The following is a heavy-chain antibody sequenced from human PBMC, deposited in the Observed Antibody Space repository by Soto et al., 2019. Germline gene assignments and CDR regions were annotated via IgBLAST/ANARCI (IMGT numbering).Heavy chain of an antibody. V-gene: IGHV3-23*01. CDR2: ISGSGGST. J-gene: IGHJ4*02. CDR1: GFTFSSYA. D-gene: IGHD1-26*01. CDR3: AKNVGATTPPYY. Sequence: XASLRLSCAASGFTFSSYAMSWVRQAPGKGLEWVSAISGSGGSTYYADSVKGRFTISRDNSKNTLYLQMNSLRAEDTAVYYCAKNVGATTPPYYWGQGTLVTVSS.